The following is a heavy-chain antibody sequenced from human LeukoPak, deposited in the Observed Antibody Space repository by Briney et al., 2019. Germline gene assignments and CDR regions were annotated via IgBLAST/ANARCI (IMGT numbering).Heavy chain of an antibody. CDR2: INAGNGNT. CDR1: GYTFTSYA. CDR3: ARSSFDTYYFDY. Sequence: ASVKVSCKASGYTFTSYAMHWVRQAPGQRLEWMGRINAGNGNTKYSQKFQGRVTITRGTSASTAYMELSSLRSEDTAVYYCARSSFDTYYFDYWGQGTLVTVSS. D-gene: IGHD2-2*02. J-gene: IGHJ4*02. V-gene: IGHV1-3*01.